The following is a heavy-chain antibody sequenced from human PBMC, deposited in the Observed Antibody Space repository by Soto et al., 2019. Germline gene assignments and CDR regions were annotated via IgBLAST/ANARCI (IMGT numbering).Heavy chain of an antibody. CDR2: IVYDGSNK. CDR1: GFTFSSYG. V-gene: IGHV3-30*18. Sequence: QVQLVESGGGVVQPGRSLRLSCAASGFTFSSYGMHWVRQAPGKGLEWVAVIVYDGSNKYYEESVKGRFTISRDNSKNTLYLQMNSLRAEDTAVYYCAKDKWGSTSSSSYGMDVWGQGTTVTVSS. D-gene: IGHD6-6*01. CDR3: AKDKWGSTSSSSYGMDV. J-gene: IGHJ6*02.